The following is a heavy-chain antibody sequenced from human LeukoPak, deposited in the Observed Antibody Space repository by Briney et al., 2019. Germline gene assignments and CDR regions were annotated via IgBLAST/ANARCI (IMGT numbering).Heavy chain of an antibody. J-gene: IGHJ4*02. V-gene: IGHV3-30*02. CDR3: VRDGAHWDLDY. Sequence: PGGSLRLSCAASGFSFSPSGMHWIRQAPGKGLEWVAFIQFNGGDEYNTDSVKGRFTISRDNSKNTVHLQMNSLRAEDTAMYYCVRDGAHWDLDYWGQGTLVTVSS. CDR1: GFSFSPSG. D-gene: IGHD7-27*01. CDR2: IQFNGGDE.